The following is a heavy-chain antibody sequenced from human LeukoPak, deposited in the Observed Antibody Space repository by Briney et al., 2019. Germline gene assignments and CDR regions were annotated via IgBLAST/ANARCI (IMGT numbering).Heavy chain of an antibody. CDR3: ARGHKAFDI. CDR1: GGSISSYY. V-gene: IGHV4-59*01. Sequence: SETLSLTCTVSGGSISSYYWSWIRQPPGKGLEYIAYIYYSGYTNYNPSLKSRVTISMYTSKNQFSLQLSSVTAADTAIYYCARGHKAFDIWGQGTMVTVSS. J-gene: IGHJ3*02. CDR2: IYYSGYT.